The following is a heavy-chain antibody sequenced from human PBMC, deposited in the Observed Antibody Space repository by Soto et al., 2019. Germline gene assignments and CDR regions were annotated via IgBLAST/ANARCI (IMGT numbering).Heavy chain of an antibody. Sequence: VQLVESGGGLVQPGGSLRLSCAASGFTVSSNYMSWVRQAPGKGLEWVSVIYSGGSTYYADSVNGRFTISRDNSKNTLYLQMNSLRAEDTAVYYCAREDCSSTSCYSSSWGQGTLVTVSS. CDR1: GFTVSSNY. V-gene: IGHV3-66*01. CDR3: AREDCSSTSCYSSS. D-gene: IGHD2-2*01. J-gene: IGHJ5*02. CDR2: IYSGGST.